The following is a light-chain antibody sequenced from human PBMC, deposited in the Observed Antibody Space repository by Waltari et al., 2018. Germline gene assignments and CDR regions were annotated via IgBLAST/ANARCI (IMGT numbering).Light chain of an antibody. CDR2: QGT. J-gene: IGLJ1*01. Sequence: SYELTQPPSVSVSPGQTASITCSGDKLGDNYACWYQQKPGQSPVLVIYQGTKRPSGIPARFSGSNSGNTATLTISGTQAMDEADYYCQAWDSSTAVFGSGTKVTVL. CDR1: KLGDNY. CDR3: QAWDSSTAV. V-gene: IGLV3-1*01.